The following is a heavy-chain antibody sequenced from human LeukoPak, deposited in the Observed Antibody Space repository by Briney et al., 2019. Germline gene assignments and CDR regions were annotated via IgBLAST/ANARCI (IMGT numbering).Heavy chain of an antibody. V-gene: IGHV4-59*01. Sequence: SETLSLTCTVSGGSISSYYWSWIRQPPGKGLEWIGYIYYSGSTNYNPSLKSRVTISVDTSKNQFSLKLSSVTAADTAVYYCARERYDSSGSPRPWDAFDIWGQGTMVTVSS. CDR2: IYYSGST. CDR3: ARERYDSSGSPRPWDAFDI. D-gene: IGHD3-22*01. J-gene: IGHJ3*02. CDR1: GGSISSYY.